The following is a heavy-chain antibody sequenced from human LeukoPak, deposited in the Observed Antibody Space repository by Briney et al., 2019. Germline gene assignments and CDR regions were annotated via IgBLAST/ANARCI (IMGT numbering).Heavy chain of an antibody. V-gene: IGHV3-23*01. J-gene: IGHJ4*02. CDR1: GFSVRSYA. D-gene: IGHD3-22*01. CDR3: AKEGRPKSGGGYYDY. Sequence: PGVSLRLSCAASGFSVRSYAMGWVRQARGKGLEWVSTVNENGGRTYYADSVKGRFTMPRDNSKDTLYLQMNSLRAEDTAVYYCAKEGRPKSGGGYYDYWGQGTRVTVSS. CDR2: VNENGGRT.